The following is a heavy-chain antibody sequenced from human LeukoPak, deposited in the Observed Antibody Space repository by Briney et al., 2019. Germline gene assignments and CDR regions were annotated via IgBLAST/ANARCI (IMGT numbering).Heavy chain of an antibody. CDR2: IYHSGSA. D-gene: IGHD6-13*01. CDR1: GYSISSDYY. J-gene: IGHJ2*01. V-gene: IGHV4-38-2*02. CDR3: ARDSSIAAADSYWYFDL. Sequence: PSETLSLTCTVSGYSISSDYYWAWIRQSPGKGLEWIGCIYHSGSAYYNPSLKSRVTISVDTSKNQFSLKPSSVTAADTAIYYCARDSSIAAADSYWYFDLWGRGTLVTVSS.